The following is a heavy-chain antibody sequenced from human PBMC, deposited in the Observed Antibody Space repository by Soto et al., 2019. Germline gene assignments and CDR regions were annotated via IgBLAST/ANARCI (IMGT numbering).Heavy chain of an antibody. D-gene: IGHD2-2*01. CDR1: GYTFTNYW. J-gene: IGHJ5*02. V-gene: IGHV5-51*01. CDR3: ARQYCTSTNCYPKVGWFDP. CDR2: IYPDDYST. Sequence: GESLKISCMGSGYTFTNYWIGWVRQMPGKGLGWMGIIYPDDYSTRYSPSLQDQVTISADKSISTAYLQWSSLRASDTATYYCARQYCTSTNCYPKVGWFDPWGQGTLVTVSS.